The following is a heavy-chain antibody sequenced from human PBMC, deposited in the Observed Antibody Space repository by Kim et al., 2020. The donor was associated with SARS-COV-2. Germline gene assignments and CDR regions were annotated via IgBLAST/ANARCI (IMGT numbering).Heavy chain of an antibody. CDR1: GFTFSSYG. J-gene: IGHJ4*02. Sequence: GGSLRLSCAASGFTFSSYGMHWVRQAPGKGLEWVAVISYDGSNKYYADSVKGRFTISRDNSKNTLYLQMNSLRAEDTAVYYCAKDRGYSYGYVYWGQGTL. V-gene: IGHV3-30*18. CDR2: ISYDGSNK. CDR3: AKDRGYSYGYVY. D-gene: IGHD5-18*01.